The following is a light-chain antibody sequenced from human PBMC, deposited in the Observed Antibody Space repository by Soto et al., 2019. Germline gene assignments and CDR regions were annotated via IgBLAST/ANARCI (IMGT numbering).Light chain of an antibody. CDR2: GAS. J-gene: IGKJ5*01. CDR3: QHYVTSSIT. V-gene: IGKV3-20*01. CDR1: QSVSSR. Sequence: EVVLTQSPGTLSLSPGERATLSCRASQSVSSRLAWYQHKSGQAPRLLISGASSRATGTPDRISGGGSGTHFTLTISRLEPEDFAVYYCQHYVTSSITFGQGTRLEIK.